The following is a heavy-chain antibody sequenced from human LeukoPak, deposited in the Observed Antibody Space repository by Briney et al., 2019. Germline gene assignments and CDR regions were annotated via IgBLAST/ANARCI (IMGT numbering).Heavy chain of an antibody. D-gene: IGHD6-13*01. V-gene: IGHV1-2*02. CDR3: ARDREYSSSWSTYMDV. J-gene: IGHJ6*03. CDR2: INPNSGGT. CDR1: GYTFTGYY. Sequence: ASVKVSCKASGYTFTGYYMHWVRQAPGQGLEWMGWINPNSGGTNYAQKFRGRVTMTRDTFISTAYMELSRLRSDDTAVYYCARDREYSSSWSTYMDVWGKGTTVTVSS.